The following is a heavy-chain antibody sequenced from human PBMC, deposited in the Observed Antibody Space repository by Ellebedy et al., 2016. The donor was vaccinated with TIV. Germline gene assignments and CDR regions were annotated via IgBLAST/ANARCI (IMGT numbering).Heavy chain of an antibody. CDR2: INPSGGST. V-gene: IGHV1-46*01. CDR1: GYTFTSHY. J-gene: IGHJ4*02. D-gene: IGHD3-9*01. CDR3: AIQKNFDWTME. Sequence: AASVKVSCKASGYTFTSHYMHWAREAPGQGLEWKGIINPSGGSTSYAQKFQGRVTMTRDTSTSTDYMELSSLRSEDTAVYYCAIQKNFDWTMEWGQGTLVTVSS.